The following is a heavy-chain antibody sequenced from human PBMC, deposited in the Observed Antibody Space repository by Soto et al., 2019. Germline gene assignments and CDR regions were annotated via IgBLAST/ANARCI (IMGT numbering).Heavy chain of an antibody. CDR2: IIPIFGTA. J-gene: IGHJ4*02. CDR1: GGTFSSYA. D-gene: IGHD1-20*01. Sequence: SVKVSCKASGGTFSSYAISWVRQAPGQGLEWMGGIIPIFGTANYAQKFQGRVTITADESTSTSYMELSSLRSEDTAVYYCALLPSIYNWNYFDYWGQGTLVTVSS. CDR3: ALLPSIYNWNYFDY. V-gene: IGHV1-69*13.